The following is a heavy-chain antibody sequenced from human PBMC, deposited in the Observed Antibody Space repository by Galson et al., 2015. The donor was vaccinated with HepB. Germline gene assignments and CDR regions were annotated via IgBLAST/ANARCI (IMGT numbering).Heavy chain of an antibody. Sequence: SLRLSCAASGFTFSSYGMHWVRQAPGKGLEWVAVISYDGSNKYYADSVKGRFTISRDNSKNTLYLQMNSLRAEDTAVYYCAKDRVDSSGWYFLGLLDYWGQGTLVTVSS. CDR3: AKDRVDSSGWYFLGLLDY. CDR2: ISYDGSNK. V-gene: IGHV3-30*18. J-gene: IGHJ4*02. CDR1: GFTFSSYG. D-gene: IGHD6-19*01.